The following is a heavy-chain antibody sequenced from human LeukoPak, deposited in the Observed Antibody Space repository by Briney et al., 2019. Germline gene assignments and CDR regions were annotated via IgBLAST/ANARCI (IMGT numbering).Heavy chain of an antibody. V-gene: IGHV3-7*04. D-gene: IGHD6-19*01. CDR1: GFTFSSNW. CDR3: ARCKFGSGWIFDY. Sequence: PGGSLRLSCAASGFTFSSNWMSWVRQAPGKGLEWVASIKQDETASFYVDSVKGRFTISRDNAKNSMYLQMNSLRGDDTAVYYCARCKFGSGWIFDYWGQGTLVTVSS. CDR2: IKQDETAS. J-gene: IGHJ4*02.